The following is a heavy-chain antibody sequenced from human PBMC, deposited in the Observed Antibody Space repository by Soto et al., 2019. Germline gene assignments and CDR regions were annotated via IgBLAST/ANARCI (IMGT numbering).Heavy chain of an antibody. V-gene: IGHV4-39*01. CDR1: GGSISSSSYY. J-gene: IGHJ4*02. CDR3: GRPGAAAGLDY. D-gene: IGHD6-13*01. Sequence: SETLSLTCTVSGGSISSSSYYWGWIRQPPGKGPERIGRIYYSGSTYYNPSLKSRVTISVDTSKNQFSLKLRSVTAADTAVYYCGRPGAAAGLDYWGQGTLVTVSS. CDR2: IYYSGST.